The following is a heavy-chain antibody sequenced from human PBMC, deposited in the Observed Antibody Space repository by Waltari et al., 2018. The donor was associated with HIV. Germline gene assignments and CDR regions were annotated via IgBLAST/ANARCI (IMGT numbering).Heavy chain of an antibody. CDR2: IKYDGSGK. D-gene: IGHD2-15*01. V-gene: IGHV3-7*01. J-gene: IGHJ6*02. CDR3: ARDQEVVRGYYFGMDV. Sequence: EEQLVESGGALVQPGGSLRLSCAASGFTFSSYWMTWVRQAPGHCLLLVAKIKYDGSGKYYVDSVKGRFTIARDNAKMSLYLQMNSLRAEDTAVYYCARDQEVVRGYYFGMDVWGQGTTVTV. CDR1: GFTFSSYW.